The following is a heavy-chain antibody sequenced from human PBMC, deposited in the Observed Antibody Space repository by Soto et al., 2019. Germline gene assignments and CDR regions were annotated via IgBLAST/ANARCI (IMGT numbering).Heavy chain of an antibody. Sequence: AASVKVSCKASGYTFTSYGISWVRQAPGQGLEWTGWISAYNGNTNYAQKLQGRVTMTTDTSTSTAYMELRSLRSDDTAVYYCARGITIVRGRSAFDIWGQRTMVTVSS. V-gene: IGHV1-18*01. D-gene: IGHD3-10*01. CDR1: GYTFTSYG. J-gene: IGHJ3*02. CDR3: ARGITIVRGRSAFDI. CDR2: ISAYNGNT.